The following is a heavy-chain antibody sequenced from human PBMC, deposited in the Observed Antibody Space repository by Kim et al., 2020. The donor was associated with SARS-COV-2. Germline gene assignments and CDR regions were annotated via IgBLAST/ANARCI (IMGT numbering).Heavy chain of an antibody. CDR1: GYTFTSYG. V-gene: IGHV1-18*01. CDR2: ISAYNGNT. D-gene: IGHD3-9*01. CDR3: ARGHPYYDILTGYYTLYYFDY. J-gene: IGHJ4*02. Sequence: ASVKVSCKASGYTFTSYGISWVRQAPGQGLEWMGWISAYNGNTNYAQKLQGRVTMTTDTSTSTAYMELRSLRSDDTAVYYCARGHPYYDILTGYYTLYYFDYWGPGTLVTVSS.